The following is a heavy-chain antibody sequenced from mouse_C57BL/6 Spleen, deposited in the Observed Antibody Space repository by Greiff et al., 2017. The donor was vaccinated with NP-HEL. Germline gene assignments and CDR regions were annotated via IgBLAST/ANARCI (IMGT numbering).Heavy chain of an antibody. D-gene: IGHD1-1*01. J-gene: IGHJ2*01. Sequence: QVQLQQPGAELVRPGTSVKLSCKASGYTFTSYWMHWVKQRPGQGLEWIGVIDPSDSYTNYNQKFKGKATLTVDTSSSTAYMQLSSLTSEDSAVYYCARSEATVVATCRYFDYWGQGTTLTVSS. V-gene: IGHV1-59*01. CDR3: ARSEATVVATCRYFDY. CDR2: IDPSDSYT. CDR1: GYTFTSYW.